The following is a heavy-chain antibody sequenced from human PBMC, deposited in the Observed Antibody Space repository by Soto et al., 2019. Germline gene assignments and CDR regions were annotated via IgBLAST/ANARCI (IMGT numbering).Heavy chain of an antibody. J-gene: IGHJ5*02. V-gene: IGHV1-18*01. Sequence: GASVKVSCKASGHTFTSYGISWVRQAPGQGLEWMGWISAYNGNTNYAQKLQGRVTMTTDTSTSTAYMELRSLRSDDTAVYYCARNTGTLTIFGVVISNNWFDPWGQGTLVTVSS. CDR2: ISAYNGNT. CDR3: ARNTGTLTIFGVVISNNWFDP. D-gene: IGHD3-3*01. CDR1: GHTFTSYG.